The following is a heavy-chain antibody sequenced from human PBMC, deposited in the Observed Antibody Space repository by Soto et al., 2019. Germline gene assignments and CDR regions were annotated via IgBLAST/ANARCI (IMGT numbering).Heavy chain of an antibody. CDR1: GGSITSGNSYS. D-gene: IGHD3-10*01. CDR2: ISQTGAT. CDR3: ARAVSPYFGTWFDP. Sequence: SETQSLTCAVSGGSITSGNSYSWAWIRQPPGRGLEWIGSISQTGATSYNPSPKSRVSVSLDKSKNQFSLRLSSVTAADMAVYYCARAVSPYFGTWFDPWGQGTLVTVSS. J-gene: IGHJ5*02. V-gene: IGHV4-30-2*01.